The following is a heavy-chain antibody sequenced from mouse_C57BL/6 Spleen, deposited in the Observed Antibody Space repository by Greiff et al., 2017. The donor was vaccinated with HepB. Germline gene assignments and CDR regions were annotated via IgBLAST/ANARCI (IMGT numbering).Heavy chain of an antibody. CDR1: GYTFTSYW. D-gene: IGHD1-1*01. CDR3: ARDGDGSSYEAWFAY. Sequence: QVQLKQPGAELVKPGASVKLSCKASGYTFTSYWMHWVKQRPGQGLEWIGMIHPNSGSTNYNEKFKSKATLTVDKSSSTAYMQLSSLTSEDSAVYYCARDGDGSSYEAWFAYWGQGTLVTVSA. J-gene: IGHJ3*01. V-gene: IGHV1-64*01. CDR2: IHPNSGST.